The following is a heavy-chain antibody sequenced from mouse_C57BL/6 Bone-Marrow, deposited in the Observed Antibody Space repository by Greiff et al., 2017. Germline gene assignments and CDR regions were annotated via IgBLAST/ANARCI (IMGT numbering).Heavy chain of an antibody. V-gene: IGHV14-4*01. J-gene: IGHJ3*01. Sequence: VQLQQSGAELVRPGASVKLSCTASGFNIKDDYMHWVKQRPEQGLEWIGWIDPENGDTEYASKFQGKATITADTSSNTAYLQLSSLTSEDTAVYYCTTYLFDYWGQGTLVTVSA. CDR1: GFNIKDDY. CDR2: IDPENGDT. CDR3: TTYLFDY. D-gene: IGHD1-1*01.